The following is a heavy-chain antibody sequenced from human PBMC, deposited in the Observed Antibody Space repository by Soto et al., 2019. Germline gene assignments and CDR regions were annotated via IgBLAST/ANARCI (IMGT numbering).Heavy chain of an antibody. Sequence: QVQLVQSGAEVKKPGASVKVSCKASGYTFTGYYMHWMRQAPGQGLEWMGWINPNSGETDYAQNFQGWVTITRAMSISTAFLELSRLKSNGTAVYYCARGGGLNYYSYIDVWGKGTAVTVSS. CDR2: INPNSGET. CDR3: ARGGGLNYYSYIDV. CDR1: GYTFTGYY. V-gene: IGHV1-2*04. J-gene: IGHJ6*03.